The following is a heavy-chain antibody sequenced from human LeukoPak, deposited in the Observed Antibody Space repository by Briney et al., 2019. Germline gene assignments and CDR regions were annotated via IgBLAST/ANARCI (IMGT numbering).Heavy chain of an antibody. CDR3: ARDYPLRSKRVAFDI. CDR2: IYSGGNT. D-gene: IGHD2/OR15-2a*01. Sequence: TGGSLRLSCAASGFTVSSNYMSWVRQAPGKGLECVSVIYSGGNTYYADSVKGRFTISRDNSKNTLYLQMNSLKAEDTAVYYCARDYPLRSKRVAFDIWGQGTMVTVSS. J-gene: IGHJ3*02. CDR1: GFTVSSNY. V-gene: IGHV3-66*02.